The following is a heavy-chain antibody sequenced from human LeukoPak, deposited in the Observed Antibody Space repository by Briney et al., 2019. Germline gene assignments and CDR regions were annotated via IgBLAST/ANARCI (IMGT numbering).Heavy chain of an antibody. J-gene: IGHJ6*02. D-gene: IGHD6-6*01. CDR1: GCSFSNYP. Sequence: MRGQCQRLSCPPSGCSFSNYPMNWVRLAPGQGLEWPSSISGGSGYIYYADSVKGRFTIARDNAKNSLDLQMNSLRADDTAVYYCARDRSSFYGMEVWGQGTTVTVAS. CDR3: ARDRSSFYGMEV. CDR2: ISGGSGYI. V-gene: IGHV3-21*01.